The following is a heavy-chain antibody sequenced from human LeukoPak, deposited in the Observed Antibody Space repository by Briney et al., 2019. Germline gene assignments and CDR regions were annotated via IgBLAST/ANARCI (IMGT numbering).Heavy chain of an antibody. D-gene: IGHD3-3*01. J-gene: IGHJ6*02. Sequence: GASVKVSCKASGYTVTSYYMHWLRQAPGQGLEWMGIINPSGGSTSYAQKFQGRVTMTRDTFTSTVYMELSSLRSEDTAVYYCAREGTTAIRFLEWLSPSYYYGMDVWGQGTTVTVSS. CDR3: AREGTTAIRFLEWLSPSYYYGMDV. V-gene: IGHV1-46*01. CDR1: GYTVTSYY. CDR2: INPSGGST.